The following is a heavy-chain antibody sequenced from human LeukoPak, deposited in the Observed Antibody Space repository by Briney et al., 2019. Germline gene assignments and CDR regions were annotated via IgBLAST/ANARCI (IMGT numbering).Heavy chain of an antibody. CDR3: ATYPHPSSGFRYYFDY. CDR1: GGTFSSYA. Sequence: GASVKVSCKASGGTFSSYAISWVRQAPGQGLEWMGGIIPIFGTANYAQKFQGRVTITADESTSTAYMELSSLRSEDTAVYYCATYPHPSSGFRYYFDYWGQGTLVTVSS. V-gene: IGHV1-69*13. J-gene: IGHJ4*02. D-gene: IGHD6-19*01. CDR2: IIPIFGTA.